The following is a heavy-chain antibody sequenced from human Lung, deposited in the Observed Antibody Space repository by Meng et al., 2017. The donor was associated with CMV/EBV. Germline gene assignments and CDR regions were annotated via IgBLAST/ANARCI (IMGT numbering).Heavy chain of an antibody. Sequence: ASXXVSXKASGYTFTSYDINWVRQATGQGLEWMGWMNPNSGNTGYAQKFQGRVTMTRNTSISTAYMELSSLRSEDTAVYYCARCYDFWSGYYSQDHYYYYGMDVWXKGTXVTVSS. D-gene: IGHD3-3*01. V-gene: IGHV1-8*01. CDR3: ARCYDFWSGYYSQDHYYYYGMDV. J-gene: IGHJ6*04. CDR1: GYTFTSYD. CDR2: MNPNSGNT.